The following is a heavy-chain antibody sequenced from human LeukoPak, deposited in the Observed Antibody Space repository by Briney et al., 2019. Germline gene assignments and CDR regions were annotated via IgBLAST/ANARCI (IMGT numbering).Heavy chain of an antibody. CDR2: ISGSGAKT. V-gene: IGHV3-23*01. D-gene: IGHD3-22*01. CDR3: AKDGPNLPYYHDSSGQNFDY. Sequence: GGSLRLSCAASGFTFTNYAMSWVRQAPGKGLEWVSAISGSGAKTYYADSVKGRFTISRDNSKNTLYLQMNGLRAEDTAVYYCAKDGPNLPYYHDSSGQNFDYWGQGTLVTVSS. CDR1: GFTFTNYA. J-gene: IGHJ4*02.